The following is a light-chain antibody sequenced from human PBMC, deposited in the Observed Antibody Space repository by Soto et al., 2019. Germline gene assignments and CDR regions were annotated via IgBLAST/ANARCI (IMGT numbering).Light chain of an antibody. Sequence: QSALTQPPSVSGAPGQRVTISCTGSSSNIGAGYNVHWYQQLPGTAPKLLIYGNSNRPSGVPDRFSGSKSGTSASLAITGLHAEDEADYYCQSYDIRVRVVFGGGTKVTVL. CDR3: QSYDIRVRVV. V-gene: IGLV1-40*01. CDR2: GNS. J-gene: IGLJ2*01. CDR1: SSNIGAGYN.